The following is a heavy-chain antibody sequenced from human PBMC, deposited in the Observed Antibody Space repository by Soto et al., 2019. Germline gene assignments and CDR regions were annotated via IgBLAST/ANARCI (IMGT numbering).Heavy chain of an antibody. CDR1: GVSIINTSYY. Sequence: PSETLSLTCNVSGVSIINTSYYWGWIRQPPGKGLEWIGTVYFDGTTFYNPSLKSRLIISVDTSKNQFSLSPTSVTSADTAFYYCARHGSSWGQGTLVTVSS. V-gene: IGHV4-39*01. CDR3: ARHGSS. CDR2: VYFDGTT. J-gene: IGHJ5*02.